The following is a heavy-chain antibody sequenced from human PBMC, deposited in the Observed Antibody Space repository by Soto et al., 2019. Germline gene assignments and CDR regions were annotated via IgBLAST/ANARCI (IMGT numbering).Heavy chain of an antibody. Sequence: SETLSLTCAVSGGSISSSNWWSWVRQPPGKGLEWIGEIYHSGSTNYNPSLKSRVTISVDKSKNQFSLKLSSVTAADTAVYYCARDRSAYGDYYYYGMDVWGQGTTVTVSS. V-gene: IGHV4-4*02. CDR1: GGSISSSNW. J-gene: IGHJ6*02. CDR3: ARDRSAYGDYYYYGMDV. D-gene: IGHD4-17*01. CDR2: IYHSGST.